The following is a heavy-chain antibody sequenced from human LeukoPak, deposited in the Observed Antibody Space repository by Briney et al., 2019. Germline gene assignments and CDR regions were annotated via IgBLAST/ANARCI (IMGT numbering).Heavy chain of an antibody. J-gene: IGHJ4*01. D-gene: IGHD6-25*01. Sequence: PGGSLRRSCAASGFTFSSYCMHWVRQAPGKGLVWVSRINSDGSSTSYADSVKGRFTISRDNAKNTLYLQMNSLRAEDTAVYYCARGSGYWVFDYWGQGTMVTVSS. CDR2: INSDGSST. V-gene: IGHV3-74*01. CDR3: ARGSGYWVFDY. CDR1: GFTFSSYC.